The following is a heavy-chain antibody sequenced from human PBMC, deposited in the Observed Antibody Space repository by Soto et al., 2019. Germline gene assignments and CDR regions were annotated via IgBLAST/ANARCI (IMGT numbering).Heavy chain of an antibody. CDR3: TNGRRQQPPLD. Sequence: LRLSCAASGFTFSNYVMQWVRQAPGKGLEWVAVISYDGSSKFYADSEGRFTISRDNSKNSLYLQMNSLRAEDTAVYYCTNGRRQQPPLDWGQGTLVTVSS. J-gene: IGHJ4*02. V-gene: IGHV3-30*18. CDR2: ISYDGSSK. CDR1: GFTFSNYV. D-gene: IGHD6-13*01.